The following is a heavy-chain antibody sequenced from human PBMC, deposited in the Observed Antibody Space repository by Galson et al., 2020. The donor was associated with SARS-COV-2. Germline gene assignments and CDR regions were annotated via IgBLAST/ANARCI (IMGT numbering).Heavy chain of an antibody. D-gene: IGHD6-19*01. CDR1: VDSLSSNSAT. CDR3: ARSPSGWYFYFDY. Sequence: SQTLSLTCVISVDSLSSNSATWNWIRQSPSRGLEWLGRTYYRSKWYHDYAVSVKSRVAITSDTSKNHFFLQLKSVTPDDMAVYYCARSPSGWYFYFDYWGQGIPVSVSS. J-gene: IGHJ4*02. V-gene: IGHV6-1*01. CDR2: TYYRSKWYH.